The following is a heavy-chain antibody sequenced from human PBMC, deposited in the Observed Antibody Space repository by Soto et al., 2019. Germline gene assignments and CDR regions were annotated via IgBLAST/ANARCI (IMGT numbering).Heavy chain of an antibody. V-gene: IGHV4-4*07. CDR1: GGSINTYY. J-gene: IGHJ6*02. D-gene: IGHD3-22*01. Sequence: SETLSLTCTVSGGSINTYYWTWIRQPAGKGLEWIGRIYFTGSTTYNPSLKSRVTMSVATSKNQFFLRLNSVTAADSAVYYCARGDGLYYDNSGSYSSYGMDVWGQGTTVTVS. CDR2: IYFTGST. CDR3: ARGDGLYYDNSGSYSSYGMDV.